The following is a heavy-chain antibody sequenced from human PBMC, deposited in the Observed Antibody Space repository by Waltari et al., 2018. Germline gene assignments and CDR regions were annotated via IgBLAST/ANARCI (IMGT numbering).Heavy chain of an antibody. Sequence: QVQLQQWGAGLLKPSETLSLTCAVYGGSFSGYYWSWIRQPPGKGLEWIGEINHSGSTNYNPSLKSRVTISVDTSKNQFSLKLSSVTAADTAVYYCARGISGNYYDSSGYRRRRYNWFDPWGQGTLVTVSS. CDR2: INHSGST. D-gene: IGHD3-22*01. V-gene: IGHV4-34*01. CDR3: ARGISGNYYDSSGYRRRRYNWFDP. J-gene: IGHJ5*02. CDR1: GGSFSGYY.